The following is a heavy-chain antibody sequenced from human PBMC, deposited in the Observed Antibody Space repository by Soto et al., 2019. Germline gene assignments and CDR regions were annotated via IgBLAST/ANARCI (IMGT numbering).Heavy chain of an antibody. Sequence: QVQLVQSGAEVKKPGSSVKVSCKASGGTFGSYTISWVRQAPGQGLEWMGRTIPVLGVADYAQKFLGRVTITADKSPGTAYMDLSSLRSDDTAVYYCARDFGGYSTSWYGMDVWGQGTTVTVSS. CDR1: GGTFGSYT. V-gene: IGHV1-69*08. D-gene: IGHD1-26*01. CDR2: TIPVLGVA. J-gene: IGHJ6*02. CDR3: ARDFGGYSTSWYGMDV.